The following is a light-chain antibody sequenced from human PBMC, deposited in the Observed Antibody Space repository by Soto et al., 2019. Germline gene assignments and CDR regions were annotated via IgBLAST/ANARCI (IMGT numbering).Light chain of an antibody. CDR1: QYIGSA. Sequence: EVVLTQSPATLSVSPGDRATLSCRASQYIGSAVAWYHQRSGQAPRLLIFDASIRVPTTPARFSGSGSGTDFTLTISRLEPEDFAVYYCQQYNNFGQGTRLEIK. J-gene: IGKJ5*01. V-gene: IGKV3-15*01. CDR2: DAS. CDR3: QQYNN.